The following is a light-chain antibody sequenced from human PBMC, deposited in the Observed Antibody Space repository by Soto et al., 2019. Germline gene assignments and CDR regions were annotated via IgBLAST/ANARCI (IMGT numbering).Light chain of an antibody. CDR1: SSNIGSSY. CDR2: ANN. J-gene: IGLJ3*02. CDR3: ATWDDSLSGWV. Sequence: QSVLTQPPSASGTPGQRVPISCSGSSSNIGSSYVYWFRQVPGTAPKLLIYANNQRPSGVPDRFSGSKSGTSASLAISGLRSEEEADYYCATWDDSLSGWVFGGGTKLTVL. V-gene: IGLV1-47*02.